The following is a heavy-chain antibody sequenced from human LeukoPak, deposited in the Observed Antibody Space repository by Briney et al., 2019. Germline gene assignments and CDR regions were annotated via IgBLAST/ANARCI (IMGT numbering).Heavy chain of an antibody. CDR2: IYYSGST. V-gene: IGHV4-31*03. CDR3: AVYDSSGFDY. D-gene: IGHD3-22*01. CDR1: GGSISSGGYY. J-gene: IGHJ4*02. Sequence: TLSLTCTVSGGSISSGGYYWSWIRQHPGKGLEWIGYIYYSGSTYYNPSLKSRVTISVDTSKNQFSLKLSSVIAADTAVYYCAVYDSSGFDYWGQGTLVTVSS.